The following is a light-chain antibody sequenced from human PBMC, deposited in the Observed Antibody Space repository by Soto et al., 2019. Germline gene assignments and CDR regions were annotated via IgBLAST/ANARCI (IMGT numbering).Light chain of an antibody. V-gene: IGKV3-15*01. J-gene: IGKJ1*01. Sequence: EIVMTQSPATLSVSPGERATLSCRASQSVSSNLAWYQQKPGQAPRLLIYGTSTRATGIPARFSGSGSGTEFTLTISSLQSEDIAVYYCQQYNNWWRTFGQGTKVEIK. CDR3: QQYNNWWRT. CDR2: GTS. CDR1: QSVSSN.